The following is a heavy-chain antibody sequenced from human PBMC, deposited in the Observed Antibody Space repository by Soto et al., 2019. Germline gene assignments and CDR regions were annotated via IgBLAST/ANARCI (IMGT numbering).Heavy chain of an antibody. D-gene: IGHD2-21*02. V-gene: IGHV1-46*01. CDR3: ARGGHVVVVTAALDY. Sequence: QVRLMQSGAEVKKPGASVKVSCKASGDTFTDYYIHWVRQAPGQGLEWMGTVNPSGGHTTYAQHFLGRVTMTRDTSTSTLYMELTSLTSEDTAVYYCARGGHVVVVTAALDYWGQGTLVTVSS. CDR2: VNPSGGHT. CDR1: GDTFTDYY. J-gene: IGHJ4*02.